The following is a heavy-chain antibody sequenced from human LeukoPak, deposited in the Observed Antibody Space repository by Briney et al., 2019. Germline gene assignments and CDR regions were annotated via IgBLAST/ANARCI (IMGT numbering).Heavy chain of an antibody. J-gene: IGHJ3*02. Sequence: GESLKISCKGSGYSFTSYWIGWVRQMPGKGLEWMGIIYPGDSDTRYSPSFQGQVTISADKSMSTAYLQWSSLTASDTAMYYCAREESSRTDAFDIWGQGTMVTVSS. CDR2: IYPGDSDT. CDR3: AREESSRTDAFDI. D-gene: IGHD6-13*01. V-gene: IGHV5-51*01. CDR1: GYSFTSYW.